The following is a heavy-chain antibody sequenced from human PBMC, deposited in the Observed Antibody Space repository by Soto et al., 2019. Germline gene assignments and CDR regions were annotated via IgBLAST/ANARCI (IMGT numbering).Heavy chain of an antibody. CDR1: GGTFSSYT. V-gene: IGHV1-69*04. Sequence: GASVKVSCKASGGTFSSYTISWVRQAPGQGLEWMGRIIPILGIANYAQKFQGRVTITADKSTSTAYMELSSLRSEDTAVYYCARDPPPTVVTIRDNWFDPWGQGTLVTVSS. CDR2: IIPILGIA. J-gene: IGHJ5*02. D-gene: IGHD2-15*01. CDR3: ARDPPPTVVTIRDNWFDP.